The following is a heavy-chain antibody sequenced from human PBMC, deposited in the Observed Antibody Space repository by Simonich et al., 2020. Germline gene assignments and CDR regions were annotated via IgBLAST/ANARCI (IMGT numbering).Heavy chain of an antibody. CDR2: NSSSGRTI. CDR3: ARDFRLQLVEIGTYYYYGMDV. CDR1: GFTFSSDE. V-gene: IGHV3-48*03. D-gene: IGHD6-6*01. J-gene: IGHJ6*02. Sequence: EVQLVESGGGLVQPGGSLRLSCAASGFTFSSDEMNWVRQAPGNGLEWGSYNSSSGRTIYYADSVKGRFTISRENAKTSLYLQMNSLRAEDTAVYYCARDFRLQLVEIGTYYYYGMDVWGQGTTVTVSS.